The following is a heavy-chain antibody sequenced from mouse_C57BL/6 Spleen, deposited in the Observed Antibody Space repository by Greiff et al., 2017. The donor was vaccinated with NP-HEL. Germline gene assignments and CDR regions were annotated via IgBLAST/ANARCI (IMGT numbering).Heavy chain of an antibody. CDR1: GYTFTDYY. CDR3: ARGGDYDYDDYAMDY. D-gene: IGHD2-4*01. CDR2: INPNNGGT. V-gene: IGHV1-26*01. J-gene: IGHJ4*01. Sequence: EVQLQQSGPELVKPGASVKISCKASGYTFTDYYMNWVKQSHGKSLEWIGDINPNNGGTSYNQKFKGKATLTVDKSSSTAYMELRSLTSEDSAVYYCARGGDYDYDDYAMDYWGQGTSVTVSS.